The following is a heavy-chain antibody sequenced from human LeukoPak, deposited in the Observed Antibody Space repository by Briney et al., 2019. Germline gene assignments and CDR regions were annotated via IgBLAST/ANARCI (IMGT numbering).Heavy chain of an antibody. CDR3: ARHGGELLWFGELFSWFDP. J-gene: IGHJ5*02. CDR2: IYTSGST. V-gene: IGHV4-4*07. Sequence: SETLSLTCTVSGGSISSYYWSWIRQPAGKGLEWIGRIYTSGSTNYNPSLKSRVTMSVDTSKNQFSLKLSSVTAADTAVYYCARHGGELLWFGELFSWFDPWGQGTLVTVSS. D-gene: IGHD3-10*01. CDR1: GGSISSYY.